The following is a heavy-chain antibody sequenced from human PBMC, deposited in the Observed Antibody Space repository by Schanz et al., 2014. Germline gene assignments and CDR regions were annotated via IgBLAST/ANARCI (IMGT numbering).Heavy chain of an antibody. J-gene: IGHJ4*02. CDR2: LSEGGGGT. D-gene: IGHD1-26*01. CDR3: ARGGSGSHYRLDY. CDR1: GFTFSSYA. Sequence: EVQLVASGGGLVQPGGSLRLSCAASGFTFSSYAMSWVRQAPGKGLEWVSALSEGGGGTHYADSVRGRFTISSDSSKNTLYLQMNSLRAEDTGLYFCARGGSGSHYRLDYWGQGTLVTDSS. V-gene: IGHV3-23*04.